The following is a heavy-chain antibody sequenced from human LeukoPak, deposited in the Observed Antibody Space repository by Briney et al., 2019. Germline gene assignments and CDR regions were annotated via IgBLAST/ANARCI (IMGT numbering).Heavy chain of an antibody. CDR2: ISSSSSYI. CDR1: GFTFSSYS. Sequence: GGSLRLSCAASGFTFSSYSMNWVRQAPGKGLEWVSSISSSSSYIYYADSVKGRFTISRDNAKNSLYLQMNSLRADDTAVYYCARENTFAYYYDSSGYLPLDYWGQGTLVTVSS. D-gene: IGHD3-22*01. V-gene: IGHV3-21*04. CDR3: ARENTFAYYYDSSGYLPLDY. J-gene: IGHJ4*02.